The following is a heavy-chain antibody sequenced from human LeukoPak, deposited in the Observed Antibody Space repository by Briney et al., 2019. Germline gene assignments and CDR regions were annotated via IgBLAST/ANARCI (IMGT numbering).Heavy chain of an antibody. CDR1: GFTFSDFS. CDR3: ARDTRTDHFDY. CDR2: ISYSSSTI. Sequence: GGSLRLSCAASGFTFSDFSMNWVRQAPGEGLEWLSYISYSSSTIYYADSVKGRFTISRDNAKNSLYLQMNSLRAEDTAVYSCARDTRTDHFDYWGQGTLVTVSS. D-gene: IGHD3/OR15-3a*01. V-gene: IGHV3-48*01. J-gene: IGHJ4*02.